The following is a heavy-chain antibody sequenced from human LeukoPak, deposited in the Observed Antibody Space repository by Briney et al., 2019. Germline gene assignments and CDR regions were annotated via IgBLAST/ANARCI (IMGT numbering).Heavy chain of an antibody. J-gene: IGHJ4*02. CDR3: ARGPSIDY. V-gene: IGHV3-30*02. Sequence: GGSLRLSCTASGFDFSSYGMHWVRQAPGKGLEWVALIRYDGSDKYYADSVKGRFTIPRDNSKNTLYLQMNSLRADDTAVYYCARGPSIDYWGQGTLVTVSS. CDR1: GFDFSSYG. CDR2: IRYDGSDK.